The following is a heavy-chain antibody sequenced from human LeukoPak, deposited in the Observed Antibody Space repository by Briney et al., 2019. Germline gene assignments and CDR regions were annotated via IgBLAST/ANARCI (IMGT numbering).Heavy chain of an antibody. V-gene: IGHV3-72*01. CDR2: SRNKANSYTT. Sequence: PGGSLRLSCAASGFTLSDYYMDWVRQAPGKGPEWVGRSRNKANSYTTDYAASVKGRFTISRDDSKNSLYLQMNSLKTEDTAVYYCARDGELWLSPWGQGTLVTVSS. J-gene: IGHJ5*02. D-gene: IGHD5-18*01. CDR3: ARDGELWLSP. CDR1: GFTLSDYY.